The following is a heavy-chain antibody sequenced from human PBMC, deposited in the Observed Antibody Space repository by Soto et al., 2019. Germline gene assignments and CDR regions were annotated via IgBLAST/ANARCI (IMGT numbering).Heavy chain of an antibody. CDR3: ASSHLGYCSSTSCSPILSWFDP. CDR2: IYYSGST. CDR1: GGSISSGGYY. D-gene: IGHD2-2*03. J-gene: IGHJ5*02. Sequence: SETLSLTCTVSGGSISSGGYYWSWIRQHPGKGLEWIGYIYYSGSTYYNPSLKSRVTISVDTSKNQFSLKLSSVTAADTAVYYCASSHLGYCSSTSCSPILSWFDPWGQGTLVTVSS. V-gene: IGHV4-31*03.